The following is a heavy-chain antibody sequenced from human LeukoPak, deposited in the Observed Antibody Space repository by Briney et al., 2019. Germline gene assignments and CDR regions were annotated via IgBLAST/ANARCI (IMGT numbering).Heavy chain of an antibody. Sequence: PGGSLRLSCAASGFTFSSYSMNWVRQAPGKGLEWVSSISSSSSYINYADSVKGRFTISRDNAKNSLYLQMNSLRAEDTAVYYCTSSLGQLSFFDYWGQGTLVTVSS. D-gene: IGHD3-10*01. V-gene: IGHV3-21*01. CDR3: TSSLGQLSFFDY. CDR2: ISSSSSYI. CDR1: GFTFSSYS. J-gene: IGHJ4*02.